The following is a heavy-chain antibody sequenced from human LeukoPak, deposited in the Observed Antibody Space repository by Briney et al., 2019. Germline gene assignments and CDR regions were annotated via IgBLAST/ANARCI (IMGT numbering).Heavy chain of an antibody. J-gene: IGHJ4*02. CDR3: TLSLYDILTGSDY. CDR2: IRSKANSYAT. D-gene: IGHD3-9*01. Sequence: GGSLILSCAASGFTFSGSAMHWVRQASGKGLEWVGRIRSKANSYATAYAASVKGRFTIPRDDSKNTAYLQMNSLKTEDTAVYYCTLSLYDILTGSDYWGQGTLVTVSS. V-gene: IGHV3-73*01. CDR1: GFTFSGSA.